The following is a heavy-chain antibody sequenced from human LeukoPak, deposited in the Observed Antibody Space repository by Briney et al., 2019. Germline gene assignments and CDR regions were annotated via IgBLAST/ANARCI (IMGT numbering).Heavy chain of an antibody. CDR3: AREYCSSTSCYQSDY. CDR1: GGTFSSYA. Sequence: SVKVSCKASGGTFSSYAISWVRQAPGQGLEWMGGIIPIFGTANYAQKFQGRVTITADESTSTAYMELSSLRSEDTAVYYCAREYCSSTSCYQSDYWGQGTLVTVSS. D-gene: IGHD2-2*01. J-gene: IGHJ4*02. V-gene: IGHV1-69*01. CDR2: IIPIFGTA.